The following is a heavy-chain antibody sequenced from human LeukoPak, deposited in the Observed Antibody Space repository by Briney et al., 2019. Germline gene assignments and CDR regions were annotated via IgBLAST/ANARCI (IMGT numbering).Heavy chain of an antibody. D-gene: IGHD6-6*01. CDR1: GYTFSNYW. CDR3: ARVPYSTSSMDY. CDR2: IYPGDSDT. V-gene: IGHV5-51*01. J-gene: IGHJ4*02. Sequence: GEPLKISCKSSGYTFSNYWIGWVRQMPGKGLEWMGIIYPGDSDTRYSPSFEGQVSISADKSISTAYLQWSSLKASDTAMYYCARVPYSTSSMDYWGQGTLVTVSS.